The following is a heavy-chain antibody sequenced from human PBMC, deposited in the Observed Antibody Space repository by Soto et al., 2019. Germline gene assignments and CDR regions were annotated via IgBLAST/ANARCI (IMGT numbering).Heavy chain of an antibody. V-gene: IGHV3-7*01. CDR3: SRSPEVGVRGAY. J-gene: IGHJ4*02. CDR1: GFTFSSYW. D-gene: IGHD3-16*01. CDR2: IKQDGSEK. Sequence: GGSLRLSCAASGFTFSSYWMSWVRQAPGKGLEWVANIKQDGSEKYYVDSMKGRFTISRDDAKNSVYLQIDSLRDEDTALYYCSRSPEVGVRGAYWGQGTLVTVSS.